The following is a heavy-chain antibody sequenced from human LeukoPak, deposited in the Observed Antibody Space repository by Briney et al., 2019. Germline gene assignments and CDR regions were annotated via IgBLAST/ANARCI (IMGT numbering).Heavy chain of an antibody. J-gene: IGHJ6*02. D-gene: IGHD2-2*01. V-gene: IGHV4-34*01. Sequence: PSETLSLTCAVYGGSFSGYYWSWIRQPPGKGLEWIGEINHSGSTNYNPSLKSRVTISVDTSKNQFSLKLSSVTAADTAVYYCARVHTVLPVIGGYQLLSLSSAEHIYYYGMDAWGQGTTVTVSS. CDR3: ARVHTVLPVIGGYQLLSLSSAEHIYYYGMDA. CDR2: INHSGST. CDR1: GGSFSGYY.